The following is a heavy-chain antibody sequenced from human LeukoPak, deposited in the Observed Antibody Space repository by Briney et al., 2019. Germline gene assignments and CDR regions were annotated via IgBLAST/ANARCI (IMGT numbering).Heavy chain of an antibody. D-gene: IGHD3-10*01. CDR1: GFSISDYW. CDR2: INEDGTIQ. CDR3: ASRESSMARSH. V-gene: IGHV3-7*01. Sequence: PGGSLRLSCAASGFSISDYWMNWVHLVPGKGLEWVANINEDGTIQDYVASVRGRFTISRNNAKNSLYLQMNSLGAEDTAVYYCASRESSMARSHWGHGTLVTVSS. J-gene: IGHJ4*01.